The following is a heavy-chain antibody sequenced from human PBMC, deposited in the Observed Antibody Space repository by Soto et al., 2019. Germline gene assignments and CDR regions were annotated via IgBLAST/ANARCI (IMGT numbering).Heavy chain of an antibody. CDR3: ARSYYYDSSGYPLDFDY. D-gene: IGHD3-22*01. CDR1: GYTFTSYY. V-gene: IGHV1-46*01. CDR2: INPSGGST. Sequence: GASVKVSCKASGYTFTSYYMHWVRQAPGQGLEWMGIINPSGGSTSYAQKFQGRVTMTRDTSTSTVYMELSSLRSEDTAVYYCARSYYYDSSGYPLDFDYWGQGTLVTVSS. J-gene: IGHJ4*02.